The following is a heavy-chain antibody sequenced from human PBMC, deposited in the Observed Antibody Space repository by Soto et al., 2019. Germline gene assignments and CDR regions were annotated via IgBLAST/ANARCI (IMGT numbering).Heavy chain of an antibody. V-gene: IGHV1-2*04. D-gene: IGHD3-22*01. Sequence: GASVKVSCKASGYTFTGYYMHWVRQAPGQGLEWMGWINPNSGGTNYAQKFQGWVTMTRDTSISTAYMELSRLRSDDTAVYYCARTRSRSSGYYYYWGQGTLVTVSS. CDR1: GYTFTGYY. CDR2: INPNSGGT. J-gene: IGHJ4*02. CDR3: ARTRSRSSGYYYY.